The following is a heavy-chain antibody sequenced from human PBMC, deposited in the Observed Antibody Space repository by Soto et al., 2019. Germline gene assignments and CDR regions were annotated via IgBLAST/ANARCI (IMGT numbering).Heavy chain of an antibody. CDR2: FDPEDGET. J-gene: IGHJ6*02. CDR1: GYTLTELS. V-gene: IGHV1-24*01. Sequence: QVQLVQSGAEVKKPGASVKVSCKVSGYTLTELSMHWVRQAPGKGLEWMGGFDPEDGETIYAQKFQGRVTMTEDTSIDTAYMELSSLRSEDTAVYYCARVTTVTSDYYYYYGMDVWGQGTTVTVSS. D-gene: IGHD4-4*01. CDR3: ARVTTVTSDYYYYYGMDV.